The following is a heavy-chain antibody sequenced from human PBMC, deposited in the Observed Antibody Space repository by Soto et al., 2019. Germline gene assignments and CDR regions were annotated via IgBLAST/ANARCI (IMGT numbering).Heavy chain of an antibody. Sequence: GGSLRLSCAASGFTFRNAWMSWVRQAPGKGLEWVGRIKSKTDGGTTDYAAPVKGRFTISRDDSKNTLYLQMNSLKTEDTAVYYCTTDPTTFGVVIPGYYYGMDVWGQGTTVTVSS. CDR1: GFTFRNAW. CDR3: TTDPTTFGVVIPGYYYGMDV. V-gene: IGHV3-15*01. D-gene: IGHD3-3*01. J-gene: IGHJ6*02. CDR2: IKSKTDGGTT.